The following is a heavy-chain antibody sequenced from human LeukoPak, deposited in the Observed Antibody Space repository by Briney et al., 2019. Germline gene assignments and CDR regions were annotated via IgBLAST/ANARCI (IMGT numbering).Heavy chain of an antibody. CDR2: IYYSGST. CDR1: GCSISSGDYY. V-gene: IGHV4-30-4*08. J-gene: IGHJ4*02. Sequence: PSETLSLTCTVSGCSISSGDYYWSWIRQPPGKGLEWIGYIYYSGSTYYNPSLKSRVTISVDTSKNQFSLKLSSVTAADTAVYYCARGLSGDYSTGWGQGTLVTVSS. D-gene: IGHD4-11*01. CDR3: ARGLSGDYSTG.